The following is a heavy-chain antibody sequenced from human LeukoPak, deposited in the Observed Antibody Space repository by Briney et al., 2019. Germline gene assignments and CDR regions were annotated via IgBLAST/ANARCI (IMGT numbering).Heavy chain of an antibody. CDR1: GFTFSSYA. D-gene: IGHD6-19*01. V-gene: IGHV3-9*01. CDR2: ISWNSGSI. Sequence: PGGSLRLSCAASGFTFSSYAISWVRQAPGKGLEWVSGISWNSGSIGYADSVKGRFTISRDNAKNSLYLQMNSLRAEDTALYYCAKDMDTDSSGVFDYWGQGTLVTVSS. J-gene: IGHJ4*02. CDR3: AKDMDTDSSGVFDY.